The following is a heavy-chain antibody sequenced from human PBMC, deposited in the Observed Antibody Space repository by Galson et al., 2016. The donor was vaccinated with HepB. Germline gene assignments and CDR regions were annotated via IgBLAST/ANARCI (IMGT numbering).Heavy chain of an antibody. CDR1: GFSFSSYV. V-gene: IGHV3-23*01. CDR2: FSGASGNI. CDR3: AKRTGRPQYSFDN. D-gene: IGHD3/OR15-3a*01. J-gene: IGHJ4*02. Sequence: SLRLSCAASGFSFSSYVMSWVRQTPGKGLEWVSTFSGASGNIYYADSVKGRFTISSDNSKNKLYLQMNSPRAEDTAVYYCAKRTGRPQYSFDNWGQGTLVTVSS.